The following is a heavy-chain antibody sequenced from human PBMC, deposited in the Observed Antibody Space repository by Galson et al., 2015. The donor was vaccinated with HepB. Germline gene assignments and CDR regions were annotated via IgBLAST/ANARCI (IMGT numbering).Heavy chain of an antibody. D-gene: IGHD6-19*01. V-gene: IGHV5-51*03. CDR2: IYPGDSDT. J-gene: IGHJ4*02. CDR3: ARRRGSGWYHRGDNGFDY. Sequence: QSGAEVKKPGESLKISCKGSGYSFTSYWIGWVRQMPGKGLEWMGIIYPGDSDTRYSPSFQGQVTISADKSISTAYLQWSSLKASDTSMYYCARRRGSGWYHRGDNGFDYWGQGTLVTVSS. CDR1: GYSFTSYW.